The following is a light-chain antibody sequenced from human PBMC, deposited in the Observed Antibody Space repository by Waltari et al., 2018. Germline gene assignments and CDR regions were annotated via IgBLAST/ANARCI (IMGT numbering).Light chain of an antibody. V-gene: IGLV2-23*01. J-gene: IGLJ3*02. CDR3: CSYAGSYTWV. CDR1: SSDFGNYNL. CDR2: DDN. Sequence: QSALTPPASVSGSPGQSITITCTGTSSDFGNYNLVSWYQQYPGKAPQVMIYDDNRRPSGVSDRFSGSKSGNTASLTISGVQAEDEADYYCCSYAGSYTWVFGGGTKLTVL.